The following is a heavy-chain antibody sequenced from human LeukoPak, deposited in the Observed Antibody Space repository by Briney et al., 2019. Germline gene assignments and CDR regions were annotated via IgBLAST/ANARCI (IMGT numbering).Heavy chain of an antibody. CDR3: ARKVPKKGWSDP. CDR2: THPSGNS. CDR1: GASNNSFY. V-gene: IGHV4-4*09. Sequence: SETLSLSCIVSGASNNSFYWSWLRQPPGKGLEWIGYTHPSGNSNYSPSLKSRVTISVDTSTNQFSLKLKSVTAADTAVYYCARKVPKKGWSDPWGQGTLVTVSS. J-gene: IGHJ5*02.